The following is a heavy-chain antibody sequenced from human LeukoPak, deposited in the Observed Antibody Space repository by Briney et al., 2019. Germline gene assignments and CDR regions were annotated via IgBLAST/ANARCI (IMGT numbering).Heavy chain of an antibody. Sequence: ASVKASCKASGGTFSSYAISWVRQAPGQGLEWMGRIIPIFGTANYAQKFQGRVTITTDESTSTAYMELSSLRSEDTAVYYCAVPRDGYNNDYWGQGTLVTVSS. CDR2: IIPIFGTA. J-gene: IGHJ4*02. V-gene: IGHV1-69*05. CDR3: AVPRDGYNNDY. CDR1: GGTFSSYA. D-gene: IGHD5-24*01.